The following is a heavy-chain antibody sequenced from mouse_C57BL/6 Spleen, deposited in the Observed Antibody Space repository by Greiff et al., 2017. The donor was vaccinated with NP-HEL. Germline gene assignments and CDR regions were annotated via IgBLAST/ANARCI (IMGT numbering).Heavy chain of an antibody. CDR3: TRSQLGPGYFDV. D-gene: IGHD4-1*02. Sequence: VQLQQSGTVLARPGASVKMSCKTSGYTFTSYWMHWVKQRPGQGLEWIGAIYPGNSDTSYNQKFKGKAKLTAVTSASTAYMELSSLTNEDSAVYYCTRSQLGPGYFDVWGTGTTVTVSS. J-gene: IGHJ1*03. CDR1: GYTFTSYW. V-gene: IGHV1-5*01. CDR2: IYPGNSDT.